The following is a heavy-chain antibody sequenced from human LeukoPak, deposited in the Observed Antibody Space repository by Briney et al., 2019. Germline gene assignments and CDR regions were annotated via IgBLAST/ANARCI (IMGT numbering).Heavy chain of an antibody. CDR1: GFTFSSYD. Sequence: GESLRLSCAASGFTFSSYDMHWVRQAPGKGLEWVSVISTDENNKYYADSVKGRFTISRDNSKNTLYLQMSSLRPEDTAVYYCAKEGRWLQLGGAFDIWGQGTMVTVSS. CDR3: AKEGRWLQLGGAFDI. D-gene: IGHD5-24*01. CDR2: ISTDENNK. J-gene: IGHJ3*02. V-gene: IGHV3-30*18.